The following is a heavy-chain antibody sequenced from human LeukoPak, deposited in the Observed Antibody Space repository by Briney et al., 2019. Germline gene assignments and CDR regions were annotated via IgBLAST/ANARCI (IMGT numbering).Heavy chain of an antibody. CDR3: ARIMITVTTSDY. CDR1: GFTFSSYA. V-gene: IGHV3-23*01. D-gene: IGHD4-17*01. Sequence: PGGSLRLSCAASGFTFSSYAMGWVRQAPGKGLEWVSGISGSGTSTYYADSVKGRFTISRDNSKNSLYLQVNSLRAEDTAVYYCARIMITVTTSDYWGQGTLVTVSS. CDR2: ISGSGTST. J-gene: IGHJ4*02.